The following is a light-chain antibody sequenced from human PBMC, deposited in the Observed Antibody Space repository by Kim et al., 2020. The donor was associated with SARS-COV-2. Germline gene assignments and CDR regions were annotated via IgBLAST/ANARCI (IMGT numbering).Light chain of an antibody. CDR2: SDN. Sequence: ELTQPPSVSGTPGQRVTISCSGISSNIGSNTVSWYQQFPGTAPKLLIYSDNQRPSGVPDRFSASKSGSSASLAISGLQSDDEADYYCAAWDDSLNGRGVFGGGTQLTVL. CDR1: SSNIGSNT. V-gene: IGLV1-44*01. J-gene: IGLJ3*02. CDR3: AAWDDSLNGRGV.